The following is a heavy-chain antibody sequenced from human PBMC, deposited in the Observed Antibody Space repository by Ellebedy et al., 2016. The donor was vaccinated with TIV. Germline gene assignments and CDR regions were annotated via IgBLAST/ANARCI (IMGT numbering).Heavy chain of an antibody. Sequence: SETLSLXXAVSGGSISSSNWWSWVRQPPGKGLEWIGEIYHSGSTNYNPSLKSRVTISVDKSKNQFSLKLSSVTAADTAVYYCARKTRALNPYYDNWFDPWGQGTLVTVSS. CDR1: GGSISSSNW. D-gene: IGHD1-26*01. CDR2: IYHSGST. V-gene: IGHV4-4*02. CDR3: ARKTRALNPYYDNWFDP. J-gene: IGHJ5*02.